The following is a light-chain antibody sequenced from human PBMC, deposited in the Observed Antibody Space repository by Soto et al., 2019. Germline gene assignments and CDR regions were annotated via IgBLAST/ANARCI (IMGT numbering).Light chain of an antibody. CDR1: SSDVGAYNL. CDR2: EGS. J-gene: IGLJ2*01. CDR3: CSYARSVV. Sequence: QSALTQPASVSGSPGQSITISCTGSSSDVGAYNLVSWYQQHPGRAPKLMIYEGSKRPSGVSNRFSGSKSGNTASLTISGLQAEDEADYYCCSYARSVVFGGGTKLTVL. V-gene: IGLV2-23*01.